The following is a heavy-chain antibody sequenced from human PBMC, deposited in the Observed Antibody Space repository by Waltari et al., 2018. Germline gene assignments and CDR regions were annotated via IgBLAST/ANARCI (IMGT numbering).Heavy chain of an antibody. Sequence: VQLVESGGGLVQPGGSLRLSCAASGFTFSSYAMSWIRQPAGKGLEWIGRIYTSGSTNYNPSLKSRVTMSVDTSKNQFSLKLSSVTAADTAVYYCARTMVRGASYYYYMDVWGKGTTVTVSS. CDR2: IYTSGST. J-gene: IGHJ6*03. CDR1: GFTFSSYA. V-gene: IGHV4-4*07. CDR3: ARTMVRGASYYYYMDV. D-gene: IGHD3-10*01.